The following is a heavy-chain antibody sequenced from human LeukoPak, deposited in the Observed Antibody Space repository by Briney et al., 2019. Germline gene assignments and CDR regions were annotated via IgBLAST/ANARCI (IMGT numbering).Heavy chain of an antibody. D-gene: IGHD5-24*01. CDR1: GFTFSSYG. J-gene: IGHJ4*02. V-gene: IGHV3-33*01. Sequence: PGRSLRLSCAASGFTFSSYGMHWVRQAPGKGLEWVAVIWYDGSNKYYADSVKGRFTISRDNSKNTLYLQMNSLRAEDTAVYYCAREYRDGYGIWGYYFDYWGQGTLVTVSS. CDR2: IWYDGSNK. CDR3: AREYRDGYGIWGYYFDY.